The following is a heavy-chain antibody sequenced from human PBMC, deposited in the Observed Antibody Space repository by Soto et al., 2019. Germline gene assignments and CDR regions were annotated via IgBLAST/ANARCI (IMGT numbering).Heavy chain of an antibody. CDR1: GFTFSSYG. J-gene: IGHJ4*02. Sequence: PGGSLRLSCAASGFTFSSYGMSWVRQAPGKGLEWVSAINSGGGTYYSDSVKGRFTISRDNSKNTLYLQMNSLRAEDTAVYFCANVVRLAYWGQGTLVPVSS. V-gene: IGHV3-23*01. CDR2: INSGGGT. D-gene: IGHD2-8*01. CDR3: ANVVRLAY.